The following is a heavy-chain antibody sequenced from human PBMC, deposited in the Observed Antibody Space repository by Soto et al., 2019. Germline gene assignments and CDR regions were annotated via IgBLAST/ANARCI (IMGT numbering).Heavy chain of an antibody. CDR1: GFTFSSYA. D-gene: IGHD6-6*01. V-gene: IGHV3-30-3*01. CDR2: ISYDGSNK. CDR3: ARSSTFYDY. Sequence: GGSLRLSCAASGFTFSSYAKHWVRQAPGKGLEWVAVISYDGSNKYYADSVKGRFTISRDNSKNTLYLQMNGLRAEDTAVYYCARSSTFYDYWGQGTPVTVS. J-gene: IGHJ4*02.